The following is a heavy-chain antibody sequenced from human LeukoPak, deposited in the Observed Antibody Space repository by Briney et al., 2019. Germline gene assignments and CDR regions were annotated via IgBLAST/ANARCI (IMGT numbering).Heavy chain of an antibody. D-gene: IGHD5-24*01. CDR2: ISSSSSTI. V-gene: IGHV3-48*02. CDR1: GFTFSSYS. CDR3: ARVTVGYNYLVDY. J-gene: IGHJ4*02. Sequence: GGSLRLSCAASGFTFSSYSMTWVRQAPGKGLEWVSYISSSSSTIYCADSVKGRFTISRDNAKNSLYLQMNSLRDEDTAVYYCARVTVGYNYLVDYWGQGTLVTVSS.